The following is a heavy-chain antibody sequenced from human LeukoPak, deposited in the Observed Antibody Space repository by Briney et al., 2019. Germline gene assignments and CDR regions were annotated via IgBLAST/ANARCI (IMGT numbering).Heavy chain of an antibody. J-gene: IGHJ6*03. Sequence: GGSLRLSCVASGFTFSSYWMTWVRQAPGKGLEWVANIKTDGSQIYYVDSVKGRFTISRDNAKNSLYLQMNSLRAEDTAVYYCTRLGVVGARDYYMDVWGKGTTVTVSS. CDR3: TRLGVVGARDYYMDV. V-gene: IGHV3-7*01. D-gene: IGHD1-26*01. CDR1: GFTFSSYW. CDR2: IKTDGSQI.